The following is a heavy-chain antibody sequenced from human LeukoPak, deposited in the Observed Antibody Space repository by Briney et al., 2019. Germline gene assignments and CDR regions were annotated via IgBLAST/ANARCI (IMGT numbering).Heavy chain of an antibody. CDR3: ARTGSSGYGMGGWFDP. V-gene: IGHV3-48*03. D-gene: IGHD6-13*01. Sequence: GGSLRLSCAASGFTFSSYEMNWVRQAPGKGLEWVSYISSSGSTIYYADSVKGRFTISRDNAKNSLYLQMNSLRAEDTAVYYCARTGSSGYGMGGWFDPWGQGTLVTVSS. CDR1: GFTFSSYE. CDR2: ISSSGSTI. J-gene: IGHJ5*02.